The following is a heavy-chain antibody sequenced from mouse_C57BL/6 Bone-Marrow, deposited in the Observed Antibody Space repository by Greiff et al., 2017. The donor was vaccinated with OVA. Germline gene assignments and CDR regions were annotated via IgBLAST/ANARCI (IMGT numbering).Heavy chain of an antibody. CDR2: INPSNGGT. V-gene: IGHV1-53*01. D-gene: IGHD2-3*01. CDR1: GYTFTSYW. J-gene: IGHJ4*01. CDR3: ARLEDGYSYYYAMDY. Sequence: QVQLQQPGTELVKPGASVKLSCKASGYTFTSYWMHWVKQRPGQGLEWLGNINPSNGGTNYNEKFKSKATLTVDKASSTACMQLSSLTSEDSAVYYCARLEDGYSYYYAMDYWGQGTSVTVSS.